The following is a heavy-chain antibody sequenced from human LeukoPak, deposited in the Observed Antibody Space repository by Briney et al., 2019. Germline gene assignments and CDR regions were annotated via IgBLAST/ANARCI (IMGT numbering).Heavy chain of an antibody. J-gene: IGHJ4*02. CDR1: GYTFTSYD. D-gene: IGHD1-7*01. CDR2: MNPNSGNT. CDR3: ARWEIRGTAHKLDY. Sequence: ASVKVSCKASGYTFTSYDINWVRQAPGQGLEWMGWMNPNSGNTGYAQKFQGRVTMTRNTSISTAYMELSSLRSEDTAVYYCARWEIRGTAHKLDYWGQGTLVTVSS. V-gene: IGHV1-8*01.